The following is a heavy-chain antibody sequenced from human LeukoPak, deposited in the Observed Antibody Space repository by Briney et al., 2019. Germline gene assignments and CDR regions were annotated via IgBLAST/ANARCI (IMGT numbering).Heavy chain of an antibody. CDR1: GGSLRSNY. J-gene: IGHJ5*02. Sequence: PSETLSLTCSVSGGSLRSNYWSWIRQPPARGLQLVGNVYYTGLADYNPSLKDRVTISVDTSKNQFSLRLSSVTAADTAVYYCARAQAWLEKQWSDPWGQGIVVTVSS. V-gene: IGHV4-59*01. CDR2: VYYTGLA. D-gene: IGHD6-19*01. CDR3: ARAQAWLEKQWSDP.